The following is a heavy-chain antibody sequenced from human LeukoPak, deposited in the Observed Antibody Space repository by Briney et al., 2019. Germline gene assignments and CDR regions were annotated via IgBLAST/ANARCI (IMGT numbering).Heavy chain of an antibody. J-gene: IGHJ4*02. Sequence: GASVKVSCKASGYTFTSYGISRVRQAPGQGLEWMGWISTYNGNTNYAQKLQGRVTMTTDTSTSTAYMELRSLRSDDTAVYYCARDRLPYCTNGVCFVDYWGQGTLVTVSS. D-gene: IGHD2-8*01. V-gene: IGHV1-18*01. CDR2: ISTYNGNT. CDR1: GYTFTSYG. CDR3: ARDRLPYCTNGVCFVDY.